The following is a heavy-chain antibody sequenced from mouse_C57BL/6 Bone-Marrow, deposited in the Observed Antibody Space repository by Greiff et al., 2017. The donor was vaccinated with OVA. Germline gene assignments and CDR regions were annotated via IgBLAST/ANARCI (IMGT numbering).Heavy chain of an antibody. D-gene: IGHD2-5*01. V-gene: IGHV1-81*01. CDR2: IYPRSGNT. CDR3: ARRGYSNYAWFAY. J-gene: IGHJ3*01. CDR1: GYTFTSYG. Sequence: VQLQQSGAELARPGASVKLSCKASGYTFTSYGISWVKQRTGQGLEWIGEIYPRSGNTYYNEKFKGKATLTADKSSSTAYMELRSLTSEDSAVYFCARRGYSNYAWFAYWGQGTLVTVSA.